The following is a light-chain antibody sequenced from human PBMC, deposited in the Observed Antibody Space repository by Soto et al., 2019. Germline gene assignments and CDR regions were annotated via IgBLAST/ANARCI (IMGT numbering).Light chain of an antibody. CDR1: QSVTSTH. CDR3: QQFDGSLLS. Sequence: EIVLTQSPGTLSLSPGERATLSCRASQSVTSTHLAWYQQKPGQAPRLLIYDASTRATGIPDRFSGSGSGTDFTLTISRLEPEDFTVYFCQQFDGSLLSFGPGCKVDIK. CDR2: DAS. J-gene: IGKJ1*01. V-gene: IGKV3-20*01.